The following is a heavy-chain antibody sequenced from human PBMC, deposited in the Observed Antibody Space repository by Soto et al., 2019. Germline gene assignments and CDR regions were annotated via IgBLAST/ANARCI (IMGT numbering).Heavy chain of an antibody. CDR2: ISYDGSNK. CDR3: ARDWDSSGWQDAFDI. V-gene: IGHV3-30-3*01. CDR1: GFTFSSYA. J-gene: IGHJ3*02. Sequence: GGSLRLSCAASGFTFSSYAMHWVRQAPGKGLEWVAVISYDGSNKYYADSVKGRFTISRDNSKNTLYLQMNSLRAEDTAVYYCARDWDSSGWQDAFDIWGQGTMVTVSS. D-gene: IGHD6-19*01.